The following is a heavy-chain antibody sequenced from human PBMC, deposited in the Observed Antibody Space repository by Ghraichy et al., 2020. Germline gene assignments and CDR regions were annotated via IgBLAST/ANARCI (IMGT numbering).Heavy chain of an antibody. D-gene: IGHD3-3*01. CDR3: GDFDVS. V-gene: IGHV3-7*02. Sequence: GSLRLSCAASGFNFRTSWMAWVRQAPGKGLEWVASINTDGSGKYYVDPVKGRFTLSRDNAEKSLYLQMSSLRAEDTAVYYCGDFDVSWGQGTLVTVSS. J-gene: IGHJ5*02. CDR2: INTDGSGK. CDR1: GFNFRTSW.